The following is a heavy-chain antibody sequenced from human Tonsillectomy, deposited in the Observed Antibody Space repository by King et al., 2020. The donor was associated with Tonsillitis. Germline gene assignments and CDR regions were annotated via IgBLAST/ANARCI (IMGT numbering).Heavy chain of an antibody. CDR3: ARQWKAGACPLVLFDY. D-gene: IGHD1-1*01. J-gene: IGHJ4*02. CDR2: IYYSGST. CDR1: GGSISSSSYY. Sequence: QLQESGPGLVKPSETLSLTCTVSGGSISSSSYYWGWIRQPPGKGLEWIGSIYYSGSTYYNPSLKSRVTLSVDTSKHQFSLKLGSVTAADTAVYYCARQWKAGACPLVLFDYWGQGTLVTVSS. V-gene: IGHV4-39*01.